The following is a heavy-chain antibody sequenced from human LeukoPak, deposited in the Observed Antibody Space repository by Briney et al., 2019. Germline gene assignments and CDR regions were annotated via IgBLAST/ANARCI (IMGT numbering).Heavy chain of an antibody. CDR1: GGTFRRFT. Sequence: ASVKVSCKASGGTFRRFTISWVRQAPGQGLEWMGWISAYNGNTNYAQKLQGRVTVTTDTSTSTAYMELRSLRSDDTAVYYCARDRIFGVVPDAFDIWGQGTMVTVSS. CDR2: ISAYNGNT. J-gene: IGHJ3*02. CDR3: ARDRIFGVVPDAFDI. D-gene: IGHD3-3*02. V-gene: IGHV1-18*01.